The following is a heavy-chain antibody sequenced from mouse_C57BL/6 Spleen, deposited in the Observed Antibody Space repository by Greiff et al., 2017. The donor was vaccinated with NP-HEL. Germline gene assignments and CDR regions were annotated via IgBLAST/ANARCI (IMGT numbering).Heavy chain of an antibody. V-gene: IGHV3-6*01. CDR2: ISYDGSN. Sequence: EVKVEESGPGLVKPSQSLSLTCSVTGYSITSGYYCNWIRQSPGNKLEWMGYISYDGSNNYNPSLKNRISITRDTSKNQFFLKLNSVTTEDTATYYCAGPLSYAMDYWGQGTSVTVSS. J-gene: IGHJ4*01. CDR1: GYSITSGYY. CDR3: AGPLSYAMDY.